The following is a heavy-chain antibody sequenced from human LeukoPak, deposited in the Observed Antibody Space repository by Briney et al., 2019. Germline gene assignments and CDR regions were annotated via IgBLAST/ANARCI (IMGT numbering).Heavy chain of an antibody. D-gene: IGHD4-23*01. V-gene: IGHV4-4*07. CDR2: IYTSGSN. CDR3: AREVADYGGYYYYHYMDV. Sequence: SETLSLTCTVSGGSISSYYWSWIRQPAGKGLEWIGRIYTSGSNNYNPSLKSRVTMSVDTSKNQFSLKLSSVTAADTAMYCCAREVADYGGYYYYHYMDVWGKGTTVTISS. CDR1: GGSISSYY. J-gene: IGHJ6*03.